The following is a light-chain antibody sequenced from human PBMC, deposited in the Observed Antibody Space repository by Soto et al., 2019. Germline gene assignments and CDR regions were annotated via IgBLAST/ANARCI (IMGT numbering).Light chain of an antibody. CDR1: QGISSY. J-gene: IGKJ1*01. Sequence: DIQLTQSPSFLSASVGDRVTITCRASQGISSYLAWYQQKPWKAPKLLIYAASTLQSGVPSRFSGSGSGTEFTLTISSLQPEDFATYYCQQLNSYPRTFGQGTKVEIK. CDR2: AAS. CDR3: QQLNSYPRT. V-gene: IGKV1-9*01.